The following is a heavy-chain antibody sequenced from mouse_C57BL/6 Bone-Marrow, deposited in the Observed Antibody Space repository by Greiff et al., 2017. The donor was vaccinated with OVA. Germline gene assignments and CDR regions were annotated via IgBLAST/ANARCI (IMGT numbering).Heavy chain of an antibody. D-gene: IGHD1-2*01. Sequence: DVQLQESGGDLVKPGGSLKLSCAASGFTFSSYGMSWVRQTPDKRLEWVATISSGGSYTYYPDSVKGRFTISRDNAKNTLYLQMSSLKSEDTAMYYCAAAKGFAYWGQGTLVTVSA. CDR1: GFTFSSYG. CDR3: AAAKGFAY. V-gene: IGHV5-6*01. J-gene: IGHJ3*01. CDR2: ISSGGSYT.